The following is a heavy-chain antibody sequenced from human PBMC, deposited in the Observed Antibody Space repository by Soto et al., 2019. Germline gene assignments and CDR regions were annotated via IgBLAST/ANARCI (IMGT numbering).Heavy chain of an antibody. CDR3: AIVRVDIVATIRYYFGMDV. Sequence: PSDTLSLTCSVSGGSISSGPYSWGWIRQPPGKGLEWIGTFHYSGRTYYSPSLESRVTISVDTSKNQFSLKVSSVTAADTAVYYCAIVRVDIVATIRYYFGMDVWGQGTTVT. CDR2: FHYSGRT. CDR1: GGSISSGPYS. J-gene: IGHJ6*02. D-gene: IGHD5-12*01. V-gene: IGHV4-39*07.